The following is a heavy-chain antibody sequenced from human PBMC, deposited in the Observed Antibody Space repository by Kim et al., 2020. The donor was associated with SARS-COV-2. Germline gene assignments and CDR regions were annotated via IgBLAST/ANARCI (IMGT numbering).Heavy chain of an antibody. CDR3: ARLRGLAPWRYFDY. D-gene: IGHD3-10*01. Sequence: SPSFQGQVTISADKSISTAYLQWSSLKASDTAMYYCARLRGLAPWRYFDYWGQGTLVTVSS. V-gene: IGHV5-51*01. J-gene: IGHJ4*02.